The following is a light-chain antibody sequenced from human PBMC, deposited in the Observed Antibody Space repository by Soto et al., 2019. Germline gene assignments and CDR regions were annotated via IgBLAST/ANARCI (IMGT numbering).Light chain of an antibody. V-gene: IGKV1-9*01. J-gene: IGKJ2*01. Sequence: DIQLTHSPSFMSASVEDRVTISCRASYDISSSLAWYQQEPGKPHKLLIYDSSTLQTGVPARFNGSGSGRKFNLTISGLQFGDVATYFCQQLSHYPYTFGQGTKLEI. CDR2: DSS. CDR3: QQLSHYPYT. CDR1: YDISSS.